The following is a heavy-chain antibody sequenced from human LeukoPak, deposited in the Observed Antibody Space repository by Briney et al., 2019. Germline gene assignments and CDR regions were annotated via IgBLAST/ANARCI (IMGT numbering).Heavy chain of an antibody. CDR1: GVSFSGYY. J-gene: IGHJ6*03. CDR3: ARAAPLMDV. Sequence: PSETLSLSCAVYGVSFSGYYWSWIRQPPGKGLEWIGEINHSGSTNYNPSLKSRVTISVDTSKNQFSLKLSSVTAADTAVYYCARAAPLMDVWGKGTTVTVSS. CDR2: INHSGST. V-gene: IGHV4-34*01.